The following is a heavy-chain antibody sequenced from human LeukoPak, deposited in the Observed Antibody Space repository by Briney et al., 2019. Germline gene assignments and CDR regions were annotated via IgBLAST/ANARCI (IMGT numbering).Heavy chain of an antibody. V-gene: IGHV3-23*01. Sequence: GGSLRLSCAASEFTFSSYAMSWVRQAPGKGLEWVSAISGSGGGTYYADSVKGRFTISRDNSRNMLYLQMNSLRAEDTAVYYCAKAPWGSSTSCYDYWGQGTLVTVSS. CDR1: EFTFSSYA. D-gene: IGHD2-2*01. CDR3: AKAPWGSSTSCYDY. J-gene: IGHJ4*02. CDR2: ISGSGGGT.